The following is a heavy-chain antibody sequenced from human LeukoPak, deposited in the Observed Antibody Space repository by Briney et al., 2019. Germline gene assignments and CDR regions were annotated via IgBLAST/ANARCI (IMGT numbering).Heavy chain of an antibody. J-gene: IGHJ4*02. D-gene: IGHD6-19*01. CDR1: GFTFSSYA. CDR3: AKDRGSSGSSLGY. CDR2: ISGSGGST. V-gene: IGHV3-23*01. Sequence: RPGGSLRLSCAASGFTFSSYAMSWVRQAPGKGLEWVSAISGSGGSTYYADSVKGRFTISRDNSKNTLYLQMNSLRAEDTAVYYCAKDRGSSGSSLGYWGQGTLVTVSS.